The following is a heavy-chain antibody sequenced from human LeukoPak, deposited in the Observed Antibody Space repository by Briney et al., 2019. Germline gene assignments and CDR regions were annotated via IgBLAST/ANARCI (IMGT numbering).Heavy chain of an antibody. J-gene: IGHJ4*02. CDR3: AKRGDGYNTYYFDY. V-gene: IGHV3-48*01. CDR1: GFTFSSYS. D-gene: IGHD5-24*01. CDR2: ISSSSSTI. Sequence: PGGSLRLSCAASGFTFSSYSMNWVRQAPGKGLEWVSYISSSSSTIYYADSVKGRFTISRDNAKNSLYLQMNSLRAEDTAVYYCAKRGDGYNTYYFDYWGQGTLVAVSS.